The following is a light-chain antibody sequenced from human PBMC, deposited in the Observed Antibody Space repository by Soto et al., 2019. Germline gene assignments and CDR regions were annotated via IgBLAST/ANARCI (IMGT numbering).Light chain of an antibody. V-gene: IGKV1-13*02. Sequence: AIQLTQSPSSLSASVGDRVTITCRASQDIRGALAWYQQKPWKPPKLLIFDVSSLQSGVPSRFSGSGSGTDFTLTISSLQAEDFATYYCQQFNTYPITFGQGTRLEIK. CDR3: QQFNTYPIT. CDR1: QDIRGA. CDR2: DVS. J-gene: IGKJ5*01.